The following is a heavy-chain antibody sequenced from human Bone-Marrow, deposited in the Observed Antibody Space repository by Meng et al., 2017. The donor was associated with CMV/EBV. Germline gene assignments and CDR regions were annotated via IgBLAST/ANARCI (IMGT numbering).Heavy chain of an antibody. J-gene: IGHJ4*02. D-gene: IGHD2-2*01. CDR3: ARDLSAYCSSTSCYWGSLDY. V-gene: IGHV3-20*04. Sequence: GESLKISCAASGFTFDDYGMSWVRQAPGKGLEWVSGINWNGGSTGYADSVKGRFTISRDNAKNSLYLQMNSLRAEDTALYYCARDLSAYCSSTSCYWGSLDYWGQGTLVTVSS. CDR2: INWNGGST. CDR1: GFTFDDYG.